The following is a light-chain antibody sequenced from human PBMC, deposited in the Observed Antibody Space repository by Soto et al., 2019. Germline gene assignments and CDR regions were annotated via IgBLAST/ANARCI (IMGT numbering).Light chain of an antibody. V-gene: IGKV3-20*01. CDR2: GAS. Sequence: EIVLTQSPGTLSLSPGERATLSCRASQSISSSYLAWYQQRPGQAPRLLIFGASYRATGIPDRFSGSGSGTDFTLTISRLEPEDFAVYYCQQYSSSPPEFNCGPGTKVDSK. CDR1: QSISSSY. J-gene: IGKJ3*01. CDR3: QQYSSSPPEFN.